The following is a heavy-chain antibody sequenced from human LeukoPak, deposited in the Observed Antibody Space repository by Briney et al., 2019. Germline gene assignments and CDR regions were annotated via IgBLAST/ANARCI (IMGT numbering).Heavy chain of an antibody. CDR1: GFTFTTHW. D-gene: IGHD2-2*01. Sequence: GESLKISCKTSGFTFTTHWIAWVRQMPGKGLEWMGIIYPSDSGTRYSPSFQGQVTISADKSITTAYLQWSSLKASDTAMYYCARRFCTSATCYTSFDSWGQGTLVTVSS. J-gene: IGHJ4*02. V-gene: IGHV5-51*01. CDR2: IYPSDSGT. CDR3: ARRFCTSATCYTSFDS.